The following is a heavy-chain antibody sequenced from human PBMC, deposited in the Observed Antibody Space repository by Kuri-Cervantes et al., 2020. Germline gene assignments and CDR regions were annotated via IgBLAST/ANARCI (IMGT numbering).Heavy chain of an antibody. CDR3: AREVAVARGAFDI. V-gene: IGHV4-34*01. J-gene: IGHJ3*02. CDR1: GGSFNGYY. Sequence: SETLSLTCAVYGGSFNGYYWSWIRQPPGKGLEWIGEINHSGSTNYNPSLKSRVTISAEMSKNQFSLKLSSVTAADTAVYYCAREVAVARGAFDIWGQGTMVTVSS. D-gene: IGHD6-19*01. CDR2: INHSGST.